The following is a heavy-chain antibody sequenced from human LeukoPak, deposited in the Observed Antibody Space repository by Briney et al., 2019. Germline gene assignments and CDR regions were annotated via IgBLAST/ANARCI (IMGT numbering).Heavy chain of an antibody. CDR2: IKQDGSEK. J-gene: IGHJ6*03. Sequence: GGSLRLSCAASGFTFSSYWMTWVRQAPGKGLEWVANIKQDGSEKYSVDSVKGRFTISRDNAKNSLYMQMNSLRAEDTAVYYCARVMSASVWRTYGSYYYYYYMDVWGKGTTVTVSS. CDR3: ARVMSASVWRTYGSYYYYYYMDV. D-gene: IGHD3-16*01. CDR1: GFTFSSYW. V-gene: IGHV3-7*01.